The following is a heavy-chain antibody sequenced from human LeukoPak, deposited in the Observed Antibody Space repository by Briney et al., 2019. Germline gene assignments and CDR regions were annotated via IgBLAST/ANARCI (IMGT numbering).Heavy chain of an antibody. Sequence: GGSLRLSCAASGFTFSKYNMNWVRQAPGKGLEWVGRTRNKANRYTTEYAASVKGRLRISRDDSQNSLYLQMNSLKTEDTAVYYCARVEEWFGAGGYWGQGTLVTVSS. D-gene: IGHD3-10*01. J-gene: IGHJ4*02. CDR1: GFTFSKYN. CDR3: ARVEEWFGAGGY. CDR2: TRNKANRYTT. V-gene: IGHV3-72*01.